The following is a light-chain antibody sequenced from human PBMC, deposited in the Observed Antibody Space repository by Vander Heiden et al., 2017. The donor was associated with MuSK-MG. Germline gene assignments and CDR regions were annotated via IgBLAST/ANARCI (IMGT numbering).Light chain of an antibody. Sequence: QSVLTQPPSGSEAPGQRVTISCSGSSSHIGKNAVNWYQHLPGRAPIVLVYCDDLVPSGVSSRFSASKSGTSASLAISGLQSEDEAEYYCATWDSRLNGYVFGSGTTVTVL. V-gene: IGLV1-36*01. CDR3: ATWDSRLNGYV. CDR1: SSHIGKNA. J-gene: IGLJ1*01. CDR2: CDD.